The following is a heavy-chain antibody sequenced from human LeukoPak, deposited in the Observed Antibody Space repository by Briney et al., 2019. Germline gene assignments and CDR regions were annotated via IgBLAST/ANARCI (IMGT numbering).Heavy chain of an antibody. CDR1: GGSISIYY. Sequence: SETLSLTCSVSGGSISIYYWSWIRQPAGKGLEWIAQIHTSGSTNFNPSLMSRITMSVDTPKNQFSLMISSVTAADTAIYYCAGRGVSTGWTFDYWGHGTLVTVSS. V-gene: IGHV4-4*07. J-gene: IGHJ4*01. CDR3: AGRGVSTGWTFDY. CDR2: IHTSGST. D-gene: IGHD3-22*01.